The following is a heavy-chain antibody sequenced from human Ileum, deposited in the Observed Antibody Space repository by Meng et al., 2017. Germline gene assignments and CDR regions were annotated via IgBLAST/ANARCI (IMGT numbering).Heavy chain of an antibody. CDR2: MNPNSGNT. D-gene: IGHD1-1*01. J-gene: IGHJ4*02. V-gene: IGHV1-8*01. CDR3: ARRTQSTGTALGY. Sequence: QVQLVQSGPAVKKPGASVTVSCKASGFIFSSYDINWVRQPPRQGLEWMGWMNPNSGNTGFAQKFQDRITMTRDTSINTAYMELSSLTSEDTAVYYCARRTQSTGTALGYWGQGTLVTVSS. CDR1: GFIFSSYD.